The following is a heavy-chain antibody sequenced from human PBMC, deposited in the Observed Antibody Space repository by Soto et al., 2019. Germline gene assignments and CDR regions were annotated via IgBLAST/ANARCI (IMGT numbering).Heavy chain of an antibody. V-gene: IGHV4-34*01. Sequence: QVQLQQWGAGLLKPSETLSLTCAVYGGSFSGYYWSWIRQPPGKGLEWIGEINDSGSTNYNPSLKSRVTISVDTSKNQFSLKLSSVTAADTAVYYCASVRRRLLKAFDIWGQGTMVTVSS. CDR3: ASVRRRLLKAFDI. CDR1: GGSFSGYY. CDR2: INDSGST. J-gene: IGHJ3*02. D-gene: IGHD2-15*01.